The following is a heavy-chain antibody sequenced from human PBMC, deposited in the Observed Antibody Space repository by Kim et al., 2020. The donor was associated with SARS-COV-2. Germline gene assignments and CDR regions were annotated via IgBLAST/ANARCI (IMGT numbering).Heavy chain of an antibody. D-gene: IGHD2-2*01. Sequence: SVKVSCKASGGTFSSYAISWVRQAPGQGLEWMGRIIPILGIANYAQKFQGRVTITADKSTSTAYMELSSLRSEDTAVYYCARAWGVVVPAAIDYYGMDVWGQGTTVTVSS. J-gene: IGHJ6*02. V-gene: IGHV1-69*04. CDR3: ARAWGVVVPAAIDYYGMDV. CDR2: IIPILGIA. CDR1: GGTFSSYA.